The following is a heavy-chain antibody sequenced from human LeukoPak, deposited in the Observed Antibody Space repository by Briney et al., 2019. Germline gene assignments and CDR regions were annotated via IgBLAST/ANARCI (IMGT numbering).Heavy chain of an antibody. CDR2: INHSGST. CDR1: GGSFSGYY. Sequence: SETLSLTXAVYGGSFSGYYWSWIRQPPGKGLEWIGEINHSGSTNYNPSLKSRVTISVDTSKNQFSLKLSSVTAADTAVYYCARDPQTYYDFWSGYWGYYFDYWGQGTPVTVSS. V-gene: IGHV4-34*01. D-gene: IGHD3-3*01. CDR3: ARDPQTYYDFWSGYWGYYFDY. J-gene: IGHJ4*02.